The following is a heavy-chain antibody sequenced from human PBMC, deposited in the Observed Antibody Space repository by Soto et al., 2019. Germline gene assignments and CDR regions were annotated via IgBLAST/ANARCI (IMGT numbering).Heavy chain of an antibody. Sequence: GGSLRLSCAASGFTFSSYWMSWVRQAPVKGLEWVANIKQDGSEKYYVDSVKGRFTISRDNAKNSLYLQMNSLRAEDTAVYYCARESYEFWSGYYIDYWGQGTLVTVSS. J-gene: IGHJ4*02. CDR2: IKQDGSEK. CDR1: GFTFSSYW. D-gene: IGHD3-3*01. V-gene: IGHV3-7*01. CDR3: ARESYEFWSGYYIDY.